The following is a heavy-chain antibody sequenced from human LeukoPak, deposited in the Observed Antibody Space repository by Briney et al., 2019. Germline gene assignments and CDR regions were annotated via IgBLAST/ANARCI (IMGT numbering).Heavy chain of an antibody. CDR3: ARHNGYSFGRQDY. V-gene: IGHV4-34*01. J-gene: IGHJ4*02. D-gene: IGHD5-18*01. Sequence: SETLSLTCAVYGGSFSDYYWTWIRQPPGKGLEWIGSIYYSGNTYYTPSLKSRVTISLDTSKNQFSLRLSSVTAADTAVYYCARHNGYSFGRQDYWGQGTLVTVSS. CDR2: IYYSGNT. CDR1: GGSFSDYY.